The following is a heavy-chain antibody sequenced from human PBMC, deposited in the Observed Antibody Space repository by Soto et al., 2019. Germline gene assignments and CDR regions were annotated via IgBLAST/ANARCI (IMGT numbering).Heavy chain of an antibody. D-gene: IGHD5-18*01. V-gene: IGHV3-30-3*01. CDR2: ISYDGSNK. Sequence: QVQLVESGGGVVQSGRSLRLSCEASGFTFSSYAMHWVRQAPGKGLEWLVVISYDGSNKYYADSVKGRFTISRDNSKNTLFLQMNSLRPEDTAIYYCAREVKSIPIWLGVDVWGHGTTVTVSS. CDR3: AREVKSIPIWLGVDV. J-gene: IGHJ6*02. CDR1: GFTFSSYA.